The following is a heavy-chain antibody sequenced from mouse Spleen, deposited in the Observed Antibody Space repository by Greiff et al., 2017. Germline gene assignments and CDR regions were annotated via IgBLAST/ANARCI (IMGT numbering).Heavy chain of an antibody. CDR1: GYTFTSYT. Sequence: VQLVESGAELARPGASVKMSCKASGYTFTSYTMHWVKQRPGQGLEWIGYINPSSGYTNYNQKFKDKATLTADKSSSTAYMQLSSLTSEDSAVYYCARAPNWDNYAMDYWGQGTSVTVSS. J-gene: IGHJ4*01. CDR2: INPSSGYT. V-gene: IGHV1-4*01. CDR3: ARAPNWDNYAMDY. D-gene: IGHD4-1*01.